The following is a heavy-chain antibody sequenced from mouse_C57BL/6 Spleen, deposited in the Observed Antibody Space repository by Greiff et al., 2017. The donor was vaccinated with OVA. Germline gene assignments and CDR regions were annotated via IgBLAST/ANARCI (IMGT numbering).Heavy chain of an antibody. CDR2: IYPGNSDT. D-gene: IGHD1-1*01. J-gene: IGHJ1*03. CDR3: TREGDYYGSSNYWYFDV. CDR1: GYTFTSYW. Sequence: VQLQQSGTVLARPGASVKMSCKTSGYTFTSYWMHWVKQRPGQGLEWIGAIYPGNSDTSYNQKFKGKAKLTAVTSASTAYMELSSLTNEDSAVYYCTREGDYYGSSNYWYFDVWGTGTTVTVSS. V-gene: IGHV1-5*01.